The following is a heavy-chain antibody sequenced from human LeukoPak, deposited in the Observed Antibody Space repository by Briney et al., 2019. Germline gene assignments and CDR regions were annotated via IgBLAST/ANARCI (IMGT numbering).Heavy chain of an antibody. Sequence: ASVKVSCKASGYTFTRYGISWVRQAPGQGLEGMGWISGYNGNTNYAQKLQGRVSMTADTSTSTAYMELRSLRSDDTAVYYCARDKWEPRYAFDIWGQGTMVTVSS. J-gene: IGHJ3*02. CDR1: GYTFTRYG. D-gene: IGHD1-26*01. V-gene: IGHV1-18*01. CDR3: ARDKWEPRYAFDI. CDR2: ISGYNGNT.